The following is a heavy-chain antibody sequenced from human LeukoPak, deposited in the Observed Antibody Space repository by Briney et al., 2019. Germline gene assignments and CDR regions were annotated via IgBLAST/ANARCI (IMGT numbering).Heavy chain of an antibody. CDR1: GFTFSSYS. V-gene: IGHV3-7*01. J-gene: IGHJ4*02. D-gene: IGHD3-10*01. CDR3: ARDRGGGSYYDY. CDR2: IKQDGSEK. Sequence: GGSLRLSCAASGFTFSSYSMNWVRQAPGKGLEWVANIKQDGSEKYYVDSVKGRFTISRDNAKNSLYLQMNSLRAEDTAVYYCARDRGGGSYYDYWGQGTLVTVSS.